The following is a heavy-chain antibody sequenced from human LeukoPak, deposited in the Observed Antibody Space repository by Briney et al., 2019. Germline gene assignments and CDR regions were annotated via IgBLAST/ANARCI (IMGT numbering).Heavy chain of an antibody. V-gene: IGHV3-23*01. D-gene: IGHD4-11*01. CDR1: GFPFSSSA. CDR2: ISNNGGYT. Sequence: GGSLSLSCAASGFPFSSSAMSWVRQAPGKGLEWVSAISNNGGYTYYADSVQGRFTISRDNSKSTLCLQMNSLRADDTAVYYCARGGQLTRVEYYFDYWGQGTLVTVSS. CDR3: ARGGQLTRVEYYFDY. J-gene: IGHJ4*02.